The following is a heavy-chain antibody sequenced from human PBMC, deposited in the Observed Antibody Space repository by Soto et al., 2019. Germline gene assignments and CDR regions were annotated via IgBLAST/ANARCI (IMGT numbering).Heavy chain of an antibody. Sequence: GASVKVSCKASGYTFTGHYINWVRQAPEQGPEWMGEIGPESGATRYAQRFQGRVTMTRDMSITTVYMELNNLSPDDTAVYYCGRGRSGQIVVFYWGQGTPVTVS. CDR3: GRGRSGQIVVFY. D-gene: IGHD1-26*01. V-gene: IGHV1-2*02. J-gene: IGHJ4*02. CDR1: GYTFTGHY. CDR2: IGPESGAT.